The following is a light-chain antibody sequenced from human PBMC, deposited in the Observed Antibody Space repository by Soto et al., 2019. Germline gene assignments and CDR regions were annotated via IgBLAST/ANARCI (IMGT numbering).Light chain of an antibody. Sequence: EIVLTQSPATRSSSPGERATLSCSASQGVSSYLAWYQQKPGQAPRLLIYDASNRATGIPARFSGSGSGTDFTLTVGRLEPEDFAVYYCQQFSSYPLTFGGGTKVDIK. CDR3: QQFSSYPLT. CDR2: DAS. V-gene: IGKV3D-11*01. J-gene: IGKJ4*01. CDR1: QGVSSY.